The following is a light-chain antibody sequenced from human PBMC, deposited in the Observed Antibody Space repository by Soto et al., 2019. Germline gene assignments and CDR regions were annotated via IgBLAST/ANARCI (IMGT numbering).Light chain of an antibody. CDR3: QQYNNRLWT. V-gene: IGKV3-15*01. J-gene: IGKJ1*01. CDR2: GAS. Sequence: EIVMTQSPATLSVSPGERATLSCRASQSIYSNLAWYQQKPGQAPRLLIYGASTRASGLPARFSGSGSGTEFTLTISSLQSEDFAVYYRQQYNNRLWTFGQGTKVDIK. CDR1: QSIYSN.